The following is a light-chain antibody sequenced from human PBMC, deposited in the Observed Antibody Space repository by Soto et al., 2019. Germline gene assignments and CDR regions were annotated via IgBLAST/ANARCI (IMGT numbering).Light chain of an antibody. V-gene: IGLV2-14*01. Sequence: QSALTQPASVSGSPGQSITISCTGTSSDVGGYNYVSRYQQHPGKAPRLMIYDVSNRPSGVSNRFSGSKSGNTASLTISGLQAEEEADYSCSSYTSSSTLPYVFGTGTKVTVL. CDR3: SSYTSSSTLPYV. CDR1: SSDVGGYNY. CDR2: DVS. J-gene: IGLJ1*01.